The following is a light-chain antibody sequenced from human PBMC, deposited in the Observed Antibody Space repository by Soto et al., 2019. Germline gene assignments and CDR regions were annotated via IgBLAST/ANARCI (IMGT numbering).Light chain of an antibody. CDR1: SSNLGSNY. Sequence: QSVLTQPPSASGTPGQRVTISCSGSSSNLGSNYVYWYQQLPGTAPKLLIYSNNQRPSGVPDRFSGSKSGTSASLAISGLRSEDEADYYCAAWDDSLSGDVFGTGTQLTVL. J-gene: IGLJ1*01. CDR2: SNN. CDR3: AAWDDSLSGDV. V-gene: IGLV1-47*02.